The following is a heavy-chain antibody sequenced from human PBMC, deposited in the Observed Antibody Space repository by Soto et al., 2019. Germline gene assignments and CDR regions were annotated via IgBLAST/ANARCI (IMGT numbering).Heavy chain of an antibody. CDR2: INHSGST. Sequence: SETLSLTCAVYGGSFSGYYWSWIRQPPGKGLEWIGEINHSGSTNYNPSLKSRVTISVDTSKNQFSLKLSSVTAADTAVYYCARGRYDFWSGSITRYYYYYMDVWGKGTTVTVSS. CDR3: ARGRYDFWSGSITRYYYYYMDV. CDR1: GGSFSGYY. J-gene: IGHJ6*03. V-gene: IGHV4-34*01. D-gene: IGHD3-3*01.